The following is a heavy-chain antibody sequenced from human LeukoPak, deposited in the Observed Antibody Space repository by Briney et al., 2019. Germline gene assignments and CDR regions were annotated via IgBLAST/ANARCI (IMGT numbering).Heavy chain of an antibody. V-gene: IGHV3-66*01. CDR3: ARDFIQAGGGP. J-gene: IGHJ5*02. D-gene: IGHD3-10*01. Sequence: PGGSLRLSCAASGFTVGGNYMSWVRQAPGKGLEWVSVIYSGGSTYYADSVKGRFTISRDNSKNTLSLQMNSLRAEDTAVYYCARDFIQAGGGPWGQGTLVTVSS. CDR2: IYSGGST. CDR1: GFTVGGNY.